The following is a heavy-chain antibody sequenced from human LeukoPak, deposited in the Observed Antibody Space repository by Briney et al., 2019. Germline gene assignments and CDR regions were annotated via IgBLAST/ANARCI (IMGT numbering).Heavy chain of an antibody. CDR3: ARGEGAIDF. V-gene: IGHV3-48*02. CDR2: ISITTASI. J-gene: IGHJ4*02. Sequence: GGSLRLSCAASGFTFSDCAVHWVRQAPGKGLECVSFISITTASIYYADSVKGRFSASRDNAKNSLYLQMNSLRDEDTAVYYRARGEGAIDFWGQGTLVTVSS. CDR1: GFTFSDCA. D-gene: IGHD3-16*01.